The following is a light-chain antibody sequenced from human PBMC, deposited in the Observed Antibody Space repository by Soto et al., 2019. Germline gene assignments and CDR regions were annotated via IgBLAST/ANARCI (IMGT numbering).Light chain of an antibody. Sequence: EIVLTQSPGTQSLSPGERATLSCRASQSIRSNYLAWYQQKPGQAPRLLIYDASSRATGIPDRFSGSVSGTDFTLTISKLEPEDFAVYYCQQYGSLSWTFGQGTKVEIK. CDR3: QQYGSLSWT. V-gene: IGKV3-20*01. J-gene: IGKJ1*01. CDR2: DAS. CDR1: QSIRSNY.